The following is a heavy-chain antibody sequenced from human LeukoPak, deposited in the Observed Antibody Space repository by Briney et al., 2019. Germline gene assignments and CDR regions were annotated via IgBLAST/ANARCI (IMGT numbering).Heavy chain of an antibody. D-gene: IGHD6-6*01. V-gene: IGHV1-2*02. Sequence: ASVKVSCKASGYTFTGYYMHWVRQAPGQGLEWMGWIAPNSGGTNYAQTFQGRVTKTRDTSISTAYMELSRLRSDDTAVYYCAREYSSSSGRLYDYWGQGTLVTVSS. CDR1: GYTFTGYY. CDR2: IAPNSGGT. CDR3: AREYSSSSGRLYDY. J-gene: IGHJ4*02.